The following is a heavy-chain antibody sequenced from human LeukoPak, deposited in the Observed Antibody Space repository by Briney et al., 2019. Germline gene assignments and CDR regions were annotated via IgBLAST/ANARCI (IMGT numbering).Heavy chain of an antibody. D-gene: IGHD6-13*01. Sequence: GGSLRLSCAASGFTLSSYGISWVGKAPGKGPRGVANIKQNGSEKYYVDSVKGRFTISRDNAKNSLYLQVNSLRAEDTAVYYCASEGSSSLGLDYWGQGTLVTVSS. J-gene: IGHJ4*02. V-gene: IGHV3-7*04. CDR1: GFTLSSYG. CDR3: ASEGSSSLGLDY. CDR2: IKQNGSEK.